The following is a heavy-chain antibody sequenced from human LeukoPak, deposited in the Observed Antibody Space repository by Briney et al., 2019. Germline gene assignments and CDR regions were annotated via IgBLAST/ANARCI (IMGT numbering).Heavy chain of an antibody. D-gene: IGHD6-19*01. Sequence: GGSLRLSCAASGFTVSSNYMSWVRQAPGKGLEWVSVIYSGGSTYYADSVKGRFTISRDNSKNTLYLQMNSLRSEDTAVYYCARLPAGYSSGPLSSDYWGQGTLVTVSS. V-gene: IGHV3-66*04. CDR1: GFTVSSNY. CDR3: ARLPAGYSSGPLSSDY. CDR2: IYSGGST. J-gene: IGHJ4*02.